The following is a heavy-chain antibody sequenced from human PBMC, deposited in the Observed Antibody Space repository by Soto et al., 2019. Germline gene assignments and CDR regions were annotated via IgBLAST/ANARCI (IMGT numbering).Heavy chain of an antibody. CDR3: ARVGWVATNHDAFDI. J-gene: IGHJ3*02. CDR2: ISSSSSTI. V-gene: IGHV3-48*01. CDR1: GVIFSTYS. D-gene: IGHD5-12*01. Sequence: GGSLRLSCAASGVIFSTYSMNWVRQAPGKGLEWVSYISSSSSTIYYADSVKGRFTISRDNAKNSLYLQMNSLRAEDTAVYYCARVGWVATNHDAFDIWGQGTMVTVSS.